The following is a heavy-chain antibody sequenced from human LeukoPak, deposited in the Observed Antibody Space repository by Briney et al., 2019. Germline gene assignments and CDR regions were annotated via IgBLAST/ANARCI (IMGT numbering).Heavy chain of an antibody. V-gene: IGHV3-30-3*01. J-gene: IGHJ4*02. CDR2: ISYDGSNK. Sequence: GGSLRLSCAASGFTFSSYAMHWVRQAPGKGLEWVAVISYDGSNKYYADSVKGRFTISRDNSKNMLYLQMNSLRAEDTAVYYCARESGYAYYFDYWGQGTLVTVSS. CDR3: ARESGYAYYFDY. CDR1: GFTFSSYA. D-gene: IGHD5-12*01.